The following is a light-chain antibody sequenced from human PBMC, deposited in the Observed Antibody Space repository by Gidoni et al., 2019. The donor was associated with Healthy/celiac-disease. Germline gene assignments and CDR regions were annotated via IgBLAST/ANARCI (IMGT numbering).Light chain of an antibody. CDR3: QQYYSTPRS. V-gene: IGKV4-1*01. Sequence: IVIPQSPDSLALSLGERATINCKSSQSVLYSSNNKNYLAWYQQKPGQPPKLLIYWASTRESGVPDRFSGSGSGTDFTLTISSLQAEDVAVYYCQQYYSTPRSFGQGTKLEIK. CDR1: QSVLYSSNNKNY. CDR2: WAS. J-gene: IGKJ2*03.